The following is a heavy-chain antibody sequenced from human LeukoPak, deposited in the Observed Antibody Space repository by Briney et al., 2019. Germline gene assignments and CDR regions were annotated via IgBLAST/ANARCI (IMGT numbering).Heavy chain of an antibody. D-gene: IGHD6-13*01. Sequence: GESPKISCKGSGYSFTSYWIAWVRQMPGKGLEWMGIIYPGDSDTRYSPSFQGQVTISADKSISTAYLQWSSLKASDTAMYYCARRVGSSSWFFDYWGQGTLVTVSS. CDR3: ARRVGSSSWFFDY. J-gene: IGHJ4*02. CDR1: GYSFTSYW. V-gene: IGHV5-51*01. CDR2: IYPGDSDT.